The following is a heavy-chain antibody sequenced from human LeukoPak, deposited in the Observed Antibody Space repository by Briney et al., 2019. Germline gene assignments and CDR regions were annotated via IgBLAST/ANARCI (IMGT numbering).Heavy chain of an antibody. CDR2: IWYDGSNE. CDR3: ARAPWAAAPSGDY. D-gene: IGHD6-13*01. CDR1: GFTFRSHG. Sequence: GGSLRLSCAASGFTFRSHGMHWVRQAPGKGLEWVAGIWYDGSNEDYADSVKGRFTISRDNAKNTLYLQMNSLRVEDTAVYYCARAPWAAAPSGDYWGQGTLVTVSS. V-gene: IGHV3-33*01. J-gene: IGHJ4*02.